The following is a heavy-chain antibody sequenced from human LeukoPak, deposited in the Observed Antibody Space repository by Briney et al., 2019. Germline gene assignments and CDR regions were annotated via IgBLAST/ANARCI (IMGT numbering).Heavy chain of an antibody. D-gene: IGHD3-10*01. CDR2: IYSVGNT. J-gene: IGHJ4*02. CDR1: GFPVSDNA. CDR3: ARALDGSGSRSFDY. V-gene: IGHV3-53*01. Sequence: GGSLRLSCAASGFPVSDNAMSWVRQAPGKGLEWVSIIYSVGNTYYADSVKGRFTISRDNSKNTLYLQMNSLRAEDTAVYYCARALDGSGSRSFDYWGQGTLVTVSS.